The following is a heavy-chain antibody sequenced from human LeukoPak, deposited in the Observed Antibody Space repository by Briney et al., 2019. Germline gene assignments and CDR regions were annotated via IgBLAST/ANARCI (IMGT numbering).Heavy chain of an antibody. CDR3: ARSRILEWPNFDY. D-gene: IGHD3-3*01. CDR2: ISYDGNNK. Sequence: PGGSLRLSCAASGFTFSYYAMHWVRQAPGKGLEWVTVISYDGNNKYYADSVKGRFTISRDNSKNTLYLQMNSLRAEDTAVYYCARSRILEWPNFDYWGQGTLVTVSS. CDR1: GFTFSYYA. V-gene: IGHV3-30-3*01. J-gene: IGHJ4*02.